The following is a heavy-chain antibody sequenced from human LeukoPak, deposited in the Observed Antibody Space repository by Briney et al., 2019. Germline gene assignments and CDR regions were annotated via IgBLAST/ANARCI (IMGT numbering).Heavy chain of an antibody. CDR2: ISGNGVGT. CDR3: AKRGSTTYHFDS. CDR1: GFTFSNFA. Sequence: TGGSLRLSCTASGFTFSNFAMRWVRQAPGKGLEWVSSISGNGVGTYYADSVKGRFTISRDNSKNSLNLQMNSLRVEDTAVYYCAKRGSTTYHFDSWGQGTLVTVSS. J-gene: IGHJ4*02. V-gene: IGHV3-23*01. D-gene: IGHD2-2*01.